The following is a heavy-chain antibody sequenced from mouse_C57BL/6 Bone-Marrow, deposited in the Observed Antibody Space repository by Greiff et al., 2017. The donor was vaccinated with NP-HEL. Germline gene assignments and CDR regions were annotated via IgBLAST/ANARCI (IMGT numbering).Heavy chain of an antibody. D-gene: IGHD1-1*01. V-gene: IGHV1-52*01. CDR2: IDPSDSET. CDR1: GYTFTSYW. CDR3: ARAGITTVVAGGYFDY. Sequence: VQLQQPGAELVRPGSSAKLSCKASGYTFTSYWMHWVKQRPIQGLEWIGNIDPSDSETHYNQKFKDKATLTVDKSSSTAYMQLSSLTSEDSAVYYCARAGITTVVAGGYFDYWGQGTTLTVSS. J-gene: IGHJ2*01.